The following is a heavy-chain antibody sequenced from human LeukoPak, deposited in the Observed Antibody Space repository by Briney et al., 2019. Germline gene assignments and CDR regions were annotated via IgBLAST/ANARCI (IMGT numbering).Heavy chain of an antibody. CDR1: GYTLTELS. Sequence: GASVKVSCKVSGYTLTELSMHWVRQAPGKGLEWMGGFDPEDGETIYARKFQGRVTMTEDTSTDTAYMELSSLRSEDTAVYYCAGGLGGQLLWFGETFDYWGQGTLVTVSS. CDR3: AGGLGGQLLWFGETFDY. D-gene: IGHD3-10*01. CDR2: FDPEDGET. J-gene: IGHJ4*02. V-gene: IGHV1-24*01.